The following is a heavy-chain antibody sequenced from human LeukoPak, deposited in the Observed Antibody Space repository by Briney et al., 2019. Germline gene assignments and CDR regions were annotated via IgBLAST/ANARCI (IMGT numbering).Heavy chain of an antibody. CDR2: ISWNSGSI. D-gene: IGHD1-14*01. Sequence: GGSLRLSCAASGFTFDDYAMHWVRQAPGKGLEWVSGISWNSGSIGYADSVKGRFTISRDNAKNSLYLQMNSLRAEDTALYYCAKVPELRDSEAYFDYWGQGTLVTVSS. CDR1: GFTFDDYA. V-gene: IGHV3-9*01. J-gene: IGHJ4*02. CDR3: AKVPELRDSEAYFDY.